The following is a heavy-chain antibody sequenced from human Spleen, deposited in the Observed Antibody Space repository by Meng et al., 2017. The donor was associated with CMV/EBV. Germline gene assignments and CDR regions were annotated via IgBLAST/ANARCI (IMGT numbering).Heavy chain of an antibody. D-gene: IGHD4-17*01. CDR3: ARAGAAVTTHFDF. V-gene: IGHV1-18*01. CDR1: GYNFVIFG. J-gene: IGHJ4*02. Sequence: KAAGYNFVIFGITWVRQAPGQGIEWMGWISAENGNTNYAEKFQGRVTVTTDTSTNTAYMDLRSLRSDDSAVYYCARAGAAVTTHFDFWGQGTLVTVSS. CDR2: ISAENGNT.